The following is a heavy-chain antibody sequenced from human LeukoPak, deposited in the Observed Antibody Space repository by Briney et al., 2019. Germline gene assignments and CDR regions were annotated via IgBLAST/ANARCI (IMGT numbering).Heavy chain of an antibody. CDR2: IYYSGST. V-gene: IGHV4-59*01. J-gene: IGHJ4*02. Sequence: SQTLSLTCTVSGGSISSYYWSWIRQPPGKGLEWIGYIYYSGSTNYNPSLKSRVTISVDTSKNQFSLKLSSVTAADTAVYYCARTIRRGTIDYWGQGTLVTVSS. CDR3: ARTIRRGTIDY. CDR1: GGSISSYY. D-gene: IGHD5-24*01.